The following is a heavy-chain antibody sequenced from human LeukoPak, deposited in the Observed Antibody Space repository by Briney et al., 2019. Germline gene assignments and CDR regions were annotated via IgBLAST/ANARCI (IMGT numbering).Heavy chain of an antibody. CDR1: GFTFSSYS. V-gene: IGHV3-21*01. J-gene: IGHJ4*02. D-gene: IGHD5-24*01. CDR3: ARASGYNFFFDY. Sequence: PGGSLRLSCAAYGFTFSSYSMNWVRQAPGKGLEWVSSISSTSSYIYYADSVKGRFTISRDNAKTSLFLQLNSLRAEDTAVYYCARASGYNFFFDYWGQGALVTVSS. CDR2: ISSTSSYI.